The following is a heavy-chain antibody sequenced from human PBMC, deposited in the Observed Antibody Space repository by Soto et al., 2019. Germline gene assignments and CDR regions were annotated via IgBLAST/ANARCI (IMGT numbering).Heavy chain of an antibody. CDR1: GYTFTSYA. CDR3: ARDLGVGAASDY. CDR2: INAGNGNT. D-gene: IGHD1-26*01. J-gene: IGHJ4*02. Sequence: QVQLVQSGAEVKKPGASVKVSCKASGYTFTSYAMHWVRQAPGQRLEWMGWINAGNGNTKYSQKFQGRVTITRDTSANTADMKLRSLRSEDTAVYYCARDLGVGAASDYWGQGTLVTVSS. V-gene: IGHV1-3*01.